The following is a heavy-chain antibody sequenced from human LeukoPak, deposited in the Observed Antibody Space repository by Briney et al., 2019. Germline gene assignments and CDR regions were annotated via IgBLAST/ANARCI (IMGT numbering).Heavy chain of an antibody. CDR3: ARGGRSSWSGHNYDY. D-gene: IGHD6-13*01. CDR2: INPNSGGT. J-gene: IGHJ4*02. CDR1: GYTFTGYY. V-gene: IGHV1-2*06. Sequence: ASVKVSCKASGYTFTGYYMHWVRQAPGQGLEWMGRINPNSGGTNYAQKFQGRVTMTRDTSISTAYMELSRLRSDDTAVYYCARGGRSSWSGHNYDYWGQGTLVTVSS.